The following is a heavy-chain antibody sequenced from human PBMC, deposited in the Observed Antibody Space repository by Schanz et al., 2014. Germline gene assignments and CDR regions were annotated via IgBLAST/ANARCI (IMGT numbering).Heavy chain of an antibody. V-gene: IGHV3-23*04. Sequence: EVQLVESGGGLVQPGGSLRLSCAASGFTFTTNAISWVRQPPGKGLEWVSAISGNGGSTYFADSVKGRFTISRDNSDNTLFLQINSLRAEDTAVYYCAKVREWWPYYFDYWGQGTLVTVSS. CDR2: ISGNGGST. CDR3: AKVREWWPYYFDY. D-gene: IGHD2-15*01. J-gene: IGHJ4*02. CDR1: GFTFTTNA.